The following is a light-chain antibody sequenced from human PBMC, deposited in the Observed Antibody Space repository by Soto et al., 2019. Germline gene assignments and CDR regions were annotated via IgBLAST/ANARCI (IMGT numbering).Light chain of an antibody. V-gene: IGKV3-20*01. CDR3: QQYGRSPGT. CDR1: QSVSSCY. J-gene: IGKJ1*01. CDR2: GAS. Sequence: EIVLTQSPGTLSLSPGERATLSCRASQSVSSCYLAWYQQKPGQAPGPLIYGASSRTTSTPDRCSGSWAGTDFTLTISTLVHEDFAVYYWQQYGRSPGTFGQGTKVEIK.